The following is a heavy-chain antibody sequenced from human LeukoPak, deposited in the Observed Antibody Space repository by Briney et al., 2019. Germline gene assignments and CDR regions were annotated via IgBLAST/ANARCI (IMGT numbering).Heavy chain of an antibody. Sequence: GGSLRLSCAASGFTFSSYEMNWVRQAPGKGLEWVSYISSSGSTIYYADSVKGRFTISRDNAKNSLYLQMNSLRAEDTAVYYCAREVAVAVNDAFDIWGQGTMVTVSS. CDR1: GFTFSSYE. CDR2: ISSSGSTI. CDR3: AREVAVAVNDAFDI. J-gene: IGHJ3*02. D-gene: IGHD6-19*01. V-gene: IGHV3-48*03.